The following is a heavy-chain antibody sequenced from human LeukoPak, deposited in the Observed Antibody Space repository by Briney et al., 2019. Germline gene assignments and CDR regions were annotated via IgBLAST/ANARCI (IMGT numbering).Heavy chain of an antibody. D-gene: IGHD6-13*01. CDR1: GYTFTSYY. V-gene: IGHV1-46*01. CDR3: ARVRIAAALDY. CDR2: INPSGGST. J-gene: IGHJ4*02. Sequence: ASVKVSCKASGYTFTSYYMHWVRQAPGQGLEWMGIINPSGGSTSYAQKFQGRVTMTRDTSTGTVYMELSSLRSEDTAVYYCARVRIAAALDYWGQGTLVTVSS.